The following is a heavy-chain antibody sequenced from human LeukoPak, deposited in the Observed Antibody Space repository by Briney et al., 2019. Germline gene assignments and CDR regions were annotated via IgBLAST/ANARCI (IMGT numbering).Heavy chain of an antibody. D-gene: IGHD5-12*01. CDR2: MNPNRCKT. Sequence: ASVKVSCKASGYTFTSYDINWVRQATGQGLEWVGWMNPNRCKTGFAHKLQGRVTIPSNTSISTAYMQLSGLTAEDAAEYSFLRAQDSNRGYENWGQGTLVTVSS. J-gene: IGHJ4*02. CDR3: LRAQDSNRGYEN. CDR1: GYTFTSYD. V-gene: IGHV1-8*03.